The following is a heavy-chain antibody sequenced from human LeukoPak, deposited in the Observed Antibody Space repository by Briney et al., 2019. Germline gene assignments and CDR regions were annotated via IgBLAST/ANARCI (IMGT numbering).Heavy chain of an antibody. CDR3: ARDKHGATGYFDY. V-gene: IGHV4-59*01. CDR1: GDSISDYY. D-gene: IGHD1-26*01. Sequence: SETLSLTCTVSGDSISDYYWSWVRQPPGKGLEWVGYIYYSGSTNYSPSLKSRVTISADTSKNQFSLKVNSVTAADTAVYYCARDKHGATGYFDYWGQGILVTVSS. CDR2: IYYSGST. J-gene: IGHJ4*02.